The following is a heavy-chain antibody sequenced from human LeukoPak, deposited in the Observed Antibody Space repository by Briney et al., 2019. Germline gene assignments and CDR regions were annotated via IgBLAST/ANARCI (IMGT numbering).Heavy chain of an antibody. Sequence: QPGGSLRLSCAASGFTFSSYAMSWVRQAPGKGLEWVSAISGSGGSTYYADSVKGRFTTSRDNSKNTLYLQMNSLRAEDTAVYYCAKLSSNYEYYFDYWGQGTLVTVSS. CDR3: AKLSSNYEYYFDY. CDR1: GFTFSSYA. CDR2: ISGSGGST. J-gene: IGHJ4*02. V-gene: IGHV3-23*01. D-gene: IGHD4-4*01.